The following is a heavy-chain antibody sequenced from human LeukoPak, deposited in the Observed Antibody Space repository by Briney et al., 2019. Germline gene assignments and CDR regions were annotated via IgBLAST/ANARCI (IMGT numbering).Heavy chain of an antibody. Sequence: SETLSLTCAVYGGSFSGYYWTWIRQPPGKGLEWIGEINHNGSTNYNPSLNSRVTISVATSKNQFSLNLSSVTAADTAVYYCARVLRSYYYGSGSLGDWFDPWGQGTLVTVSS. CDR1: GGSFSGYY. V-gene: IGHV4-34*01. CDR2: INHNGST. J-gene: IGHJ5*02. CDR3: ARVLRSYYYGSGSLGDWFDP. D-gene: IGHD3-10*01.